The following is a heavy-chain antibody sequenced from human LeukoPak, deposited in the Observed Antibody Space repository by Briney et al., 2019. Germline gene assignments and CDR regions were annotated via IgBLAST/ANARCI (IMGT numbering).Heavy chain of an antibody. CDR3: ARVGYSYAGFDY. D-gene: IGHD5-18*01. CDR1: GFTVSYNF. J-gene: IGHJ4*02. Sequence: GGSLRLSCAASGFTVSYNFMSWVRQAPGKGLAWVSVIHNSGSTFYADSVRGRFTISRDNSKNTLYLQMNSLRAEDTAVYYCARVGYSYAGFDYWGQGTLVTVSS. CDR2: IHNSGST. V-gene: IGHV3-66*01.